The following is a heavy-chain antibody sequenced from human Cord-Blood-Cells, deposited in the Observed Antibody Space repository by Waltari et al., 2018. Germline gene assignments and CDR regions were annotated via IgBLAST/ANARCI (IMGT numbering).Heavy chain of an antibody. Sequence: QVQLQESGPGLVKPSETLSLTCTVSGGSISSYYWSWLRQPPGKGLEWIGYIYYSGSTNYNPSLKSRVTISVDTSKNQFSLKLSSVTAADTAVYYCARRNYDILTGYYNWFDPWGQGTLVTVSS. CDR3: ARRNYDILTGYYNWFDP. V-gene: IGHV4-59*01. D-gene: IGHD3-9*01. J-gene: IGHJ5*02. CDR1: GGSISSYY. CDR2: IYYSGST.